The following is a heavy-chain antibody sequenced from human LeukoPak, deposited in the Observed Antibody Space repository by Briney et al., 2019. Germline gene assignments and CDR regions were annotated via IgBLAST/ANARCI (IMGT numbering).Heavy chain of an antibody. CDR1: GLTVTDAW. V-gene: IGHV3-15*01. Sequence: GGSLRLSCVASGLTVTDAWRNWVRRAPEKGLGWVGRIKRKSDGGTTDYAAPVKGRFSISRDDSKNTLYLQMNSLKIEDTAVYYCASELELLDVFDTWGQGTLVTVSS. CDR2: IKRKSDGGTT. J-gene: IGHJ3*02. D-gene: IGHD1-7*01. CDR3: ASELELLDVFDT.